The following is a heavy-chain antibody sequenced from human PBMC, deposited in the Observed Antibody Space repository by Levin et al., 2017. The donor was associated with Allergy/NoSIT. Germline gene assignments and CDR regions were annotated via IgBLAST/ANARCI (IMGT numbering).Heavy chain of an antibody. V-gene: IGHV3-23*01. Sequence: GGSLRLSCAASGFTFSSHAMTWVRQAPGKGLEWVSVISDNGAITYYADSVKGRFTVSRDNSKNTLYLQMHSLRAEDTAFYYCAKDTEPGGRGCSDYWGQGTLVTVSS. CDR2: ISDNGAIT. J-gene: IGHJ4*02. CDR1: GFTFSSHA. CDR3: AKDTEPGGRGCSDY. D-gene: IGHD2-8*02.